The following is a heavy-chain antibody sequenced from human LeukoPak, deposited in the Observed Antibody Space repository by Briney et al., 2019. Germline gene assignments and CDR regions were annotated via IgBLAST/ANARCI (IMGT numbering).Heavy chain of an antibody. CDR3: ASLYYYGSGSPNWFDP. J-gene: IGHJ5*02. CDR2: INHSGST. V-gene: IGHV4-34*01. Sequence: SETLSLTCAVYGGSFSGYYWSWIRQPPGKGLEWIGEINHSGSTNYNPSLKSRVTISVDTSKNQFSLKLSSVTAADTAVYYCASLYYYGSGSPNWFDPWGQGTLVIVSS. D-gene: IGHD3-10*01. CDR1: GGSFSGYY.